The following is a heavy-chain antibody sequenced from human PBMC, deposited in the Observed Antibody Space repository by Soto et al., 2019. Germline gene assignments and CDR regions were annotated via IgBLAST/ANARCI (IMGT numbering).Heavy chain of an antibody. V-gene: IGHV1-2*04. J-gene: IGHJ6*02. Sequence: ASVKVSCKASGYTVTGYYMHWVRQAPGQGLEWMGWINPNSGGTNYAQKFQGWVTMTRDTSISTAYMELSRLRSDDTAVYYCARDALRGYYGMDVWGQGTTVSVSS. CDR3: ARDALRGYYGMDV. CDR2: INPNSGGT. CDR1: GYTVTGYY.